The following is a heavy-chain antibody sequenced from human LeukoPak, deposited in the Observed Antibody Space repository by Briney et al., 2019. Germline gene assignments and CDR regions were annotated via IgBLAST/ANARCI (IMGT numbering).Heavy chain of an antibody. D-gene: IGHD6-19*01. CDR3: ARHSSGWSDFDY. CDR2: IHYSGST. V-gene: IGHV4-59*08. CDR1: GGSISSKY. Sequence: WETLSLTCTVSGGSISSKYWSWIRQPPGKGLEWIGYIHYSGSTNYNPSLKSRVTISVDTSKNQFSLKVISVTAADTAVYYCARHSSGWSDFDYWGQGTLVTVSS. J-gene: IGHJ4*02.